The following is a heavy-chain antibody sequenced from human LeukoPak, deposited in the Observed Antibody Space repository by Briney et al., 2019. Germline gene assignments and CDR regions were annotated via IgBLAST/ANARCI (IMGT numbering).Heavy chain of an antibody. CDR1: GFTFTDYY. Sequence: PGGSLRLSCAASGFTFTDYYMSWIRQAPGKGLEWVSYISSSGSTIYYADSVKGRFTISRDNAKNSLYLQMNSLRAEDTAVYYCARDRRHLRGYFDLWGRGTLVTVSS. CDR3: ARDRRHLRGYFDL. J-gene: IGHJ2*01. V-gene: IGHV3-11*01. CDR2: ISSSGSTI.